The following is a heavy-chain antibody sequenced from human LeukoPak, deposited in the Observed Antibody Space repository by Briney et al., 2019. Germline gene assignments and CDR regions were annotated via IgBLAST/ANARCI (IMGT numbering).Heavy chain of an antibody. J-gene: IGHJ4*02. CDR2: ISAYNGNT. CDR1: GYTLTSYG. Sequence: GASVKVSCKASGYTLTSYGISWVRQAPGQGLEWMGWISAYNGNTNYAQKLQGRVTMTTDTSTSTAYMELRSLRSDDTAVYYCATDLMCSSTSCTATGPDYWGQGTLVTVSS. CDR3: ATDLMCSSTSCTATGPDY. D-gene: IGHD2-2*01. V-gene: IGHV1-18*01.